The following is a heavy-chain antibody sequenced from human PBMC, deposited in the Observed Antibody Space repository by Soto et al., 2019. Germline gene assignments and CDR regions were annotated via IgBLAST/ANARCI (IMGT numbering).Heavy chain of an antibody. J-gene: IGHJ6*03. CDR1: GFTFSSYA. V-gene: IGHV3-23*01. Sequence: PGGSLSLSCAASGFTFSSYAMSWVRQAPGKGLEWVSAISGSGGSTYYADSVKGRFTISRDNSKNTLYLQMNSLRAEDTAVYYCAKFRMLSYYYYYMDVWGKGTTVTVSS. CDR3: AKFRMLSYYYYYMDV. CDR2: ISGSGGST. D-gene: IGHD2-8*01.